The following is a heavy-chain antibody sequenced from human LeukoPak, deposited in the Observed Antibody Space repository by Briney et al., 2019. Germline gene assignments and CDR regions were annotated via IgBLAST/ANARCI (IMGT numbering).Heavy chain of an antibody. CDR3: ARDFGGYCSSSSCYLGFLDY. J-gene: IGHJ4*02. D-gene: IGHD2-2*01. V-gene: IGHV3-21*03. CDR2: IISSSSFI. CDR1: GFTFSSYT. Sequence: GGSLRLSCAASGFTFSSYTMDWVRQAPGKGLEWVSSIISSSSFIYYADSVKGRFTISRDNAKNSLYLQMNSLRAEDTAVYYCARDFGGYCSSSSCYLGFLDYWGQGTLVTVSS.